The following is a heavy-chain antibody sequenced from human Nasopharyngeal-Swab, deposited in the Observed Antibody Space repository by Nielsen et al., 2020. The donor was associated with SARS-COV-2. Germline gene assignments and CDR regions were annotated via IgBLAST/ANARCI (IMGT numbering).Heavy chain of an antibody. CDR1: GYTFTSYG. V-gene: IGHV1-18*01. Sequence: ASVKVSCKASGYTFTSYGIGWVRQAPGQGLEWMGWISAYNGNTNYAQKLQGRVTMTTDISTSTAYMELRSLRSDDTAVYYCARILRLELRTCGMDVWGQGTTVTVSS. J-gene: IGHJ6*02. CDR2: ISAYNGNT. CDR3: ARILRLELRTCGMDV. D-gene: IGHD1-7*01.